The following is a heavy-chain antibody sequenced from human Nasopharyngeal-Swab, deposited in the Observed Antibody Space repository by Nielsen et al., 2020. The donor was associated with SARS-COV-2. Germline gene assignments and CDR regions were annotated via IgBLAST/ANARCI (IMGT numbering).Heavy chain of an antibody. CDR2: ISGSGGST. CDR3: AKRDGLLWFGELQYYYYYMDV. Sequence: GALKISCAASGFTFSSYAMSWVRQAPGKGLEWVSAISGSGGSTYYADSVKGRFTISRDNSKNTLYLQMNSLRAEDTAVYYCAKRDGLLWFGELQYYYYYMDVWGKGTTVTVSS. CDR1: GFTFSSYA. D-gene: IGHD3-10*01. V-gene: IGHV3-23*01. J-gene: IGHJ6*03.